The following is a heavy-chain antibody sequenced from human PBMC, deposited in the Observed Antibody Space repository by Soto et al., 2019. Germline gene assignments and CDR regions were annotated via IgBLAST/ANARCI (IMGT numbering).Heavy chain of an antibody. CDR1: GYTFTSYA. Sequence: QVQLVQSGAEVKKPGASVKVSCKASGYTFTSYAISWVRQAPGQGLEWMGWISAYNGNTNYAQKLQGRVTRTTDTAPGIAATARRTLTCDDTAVYYCARDTPPTDKWGQGTLVTVSS. J-gene: IGHJ4*02. V-gene: IGHV1-18*01. CDR2: ISAYNGNT. CDR3: ARDTPPTDK.